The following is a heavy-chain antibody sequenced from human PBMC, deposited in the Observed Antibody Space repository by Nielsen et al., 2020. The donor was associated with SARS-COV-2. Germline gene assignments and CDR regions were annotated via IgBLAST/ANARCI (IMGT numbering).Heavy chain of an antibody. CDR2: IYYSGST. CDR1: GGSISSGDYY. D-gene: IGHD3-3*01. J-gene: IGHJ6*02. V-gene: IGHV4-30-4*01. Sequence: SETLSLTCTVSGGSISSGDYYWSWIRQPPGKGLEWIGYIYYSGSTYYNPSLKSRVTISVDTSKNQFSLKLSSVTAADTALYYCARERAGGITIFGVVTRYGMDVWGQGTTVTVSS. CDR3: ARERAGGITIFGVVTRYGMDV.